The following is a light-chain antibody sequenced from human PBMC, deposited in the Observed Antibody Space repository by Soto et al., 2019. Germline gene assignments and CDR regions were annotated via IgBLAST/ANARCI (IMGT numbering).Light chain of an antibody. CDR1: QSITIY. CDR2: TAT. CDR3: QQSFSTPIT. V-gene: IGKV1-39*01. Sequence: DIQMTQSPSSLSASVGDRVTSTCRASQSITIYLNWYQHKPGKAPRLLIYTATSLQSGVPSRFSGSGSGTDFTLTISSLQPEDFATYYCQQSFSTPITFGRGTRLEIK. J-gene: IGKJ5*01.